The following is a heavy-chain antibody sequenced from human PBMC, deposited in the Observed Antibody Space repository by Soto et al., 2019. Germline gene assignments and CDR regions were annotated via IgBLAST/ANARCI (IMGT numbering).Heavy chain of an antibody. CDR3: ARGITIFGVVIWVD. CDR1: GGSISSYY. V-gene: IGHV4-59*01. D-gene: IGHD3-3*01. CDR2: IYYSGST. J-gene: IGHJ4*02. Sequence: SETLSLTCTVSGGSISSYYWSWIRQPPGKGLEWIGYIYYSGSTNYNPSLKSRVTISVDTSKNQFSLKLSSVTAADTAGYYCARGITIFGVVIWVDWGQGTLVTVSS.